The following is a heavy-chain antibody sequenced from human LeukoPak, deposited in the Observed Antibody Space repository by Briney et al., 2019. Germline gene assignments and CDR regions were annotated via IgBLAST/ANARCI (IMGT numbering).Heavy chain of an antibody. J-gene: IGHJ3*01. D-gene: IGHD3-16*02. CDR1: GYSISSGYY. Sequence: PSETLSLTCTVSGYSISSGYYWGWIRQPPGKGLEWIGSIYHSGSTYYNPSLKSRVTISVDTSKNQFSLKLSSVTAADTAVYYCARDRYGSWGQGTMVTVSS. CDR3: ARDRYGS. V-gene: IGHV4-38-2*02. CDR2: IYHSGST.